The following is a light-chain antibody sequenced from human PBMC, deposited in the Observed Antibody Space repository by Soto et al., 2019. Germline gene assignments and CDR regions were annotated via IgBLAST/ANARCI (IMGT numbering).Light chain of an antibody. CDR1: STDVGGYNY. J-gene: IGLJ3*02. CDR2: EVS. Sequence: QSALTQPASVSGSPGQSITISCTGTSTDVGGYNYVSWYQQHPGKAPKLMIYEVSNRPSGVSNRFSGSKSGNTASLTISGLQAEEESEYYCSSYTISSTLWVFGGGTKVTVL. CDR3: SSYTISSTLWV. V-gene: IGLV2-14*01.